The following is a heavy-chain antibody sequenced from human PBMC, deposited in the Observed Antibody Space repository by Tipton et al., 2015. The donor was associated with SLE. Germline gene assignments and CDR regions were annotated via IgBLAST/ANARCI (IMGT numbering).Heavy chain of an antibody. CDR2: ISDGGDT. V-gene: IGHV4-59*08. CDR1: GGSISSNY. J-gene: IGHJ6*02. CDR3: ARGMVTWRGAIVGVDV. Sequence: LRLSCSVSGGSISSNYWIWIRQPPGKGLEWIGYISDGGDTNYNPSLKSRVTISVDMAKNQFSLKLTSVTAADTAMYYCARGMVTWRGAIVGVDVWGQGTTVNVSS. D-gene: IGHD2-21*02.